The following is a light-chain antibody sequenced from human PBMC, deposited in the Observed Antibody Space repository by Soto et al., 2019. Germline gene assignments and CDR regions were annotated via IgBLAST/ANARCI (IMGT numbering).Light chain of an antibody. CDR3: QQSYISPFT. V-gene: IGKV1-39*01. J-gene: IGKJ2*01. CDR1: QTISVY. Sequence: DIQMTQSPSSLSASLGDRVTITCRSSQTISVYLNWYQQKPGNAPQLLIYAASILQSGVPSRFSASGSGTDFSLTISSLQPEDFVTYFCQQSYISPFTFGQGTNLEIK. CDR2: AAS.